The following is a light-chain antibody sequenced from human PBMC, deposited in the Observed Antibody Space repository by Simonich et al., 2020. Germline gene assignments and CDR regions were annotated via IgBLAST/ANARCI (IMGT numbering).Light chain of an antibody. CDR3: AAWDDSLNGWV. V-gene: IGLV1-44*01. CDR2: RNN. Sequence: QSVLTQPPSASGTPGQRVTISCSGSSSNIGSNTVNWYQQLPGTAPKLLIYRNNHRPSGVPDRFSGSKSGTSASLAISWLQSEDEADYYCAAWDDSLNGWVFGGGTKLTVL. CDR1: SSNIGSNT. J-gene: IGLJ3*02.